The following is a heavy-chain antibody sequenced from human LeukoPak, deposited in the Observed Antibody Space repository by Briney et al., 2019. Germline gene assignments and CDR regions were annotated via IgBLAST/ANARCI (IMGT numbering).Heavy chain of an antibody. J-gene: IGHJ4*02. D-gene: IGHD5-24*01. CDR3: ARQGKDGYRVVDY. Sequence: GESLQISCQGSGYSFTSYWIGWVRQVPGKGLEWMGIIWPDDSDKRYSPSFQGQVTISADKSISTAYLQSSLKASDTAMYYCARQGKDGYRVVDYWGQGTLVTVSS. CDR1: GYSFTSYW. CDR2: IWPDDSDK. V-gene: IGHV5-51*01.